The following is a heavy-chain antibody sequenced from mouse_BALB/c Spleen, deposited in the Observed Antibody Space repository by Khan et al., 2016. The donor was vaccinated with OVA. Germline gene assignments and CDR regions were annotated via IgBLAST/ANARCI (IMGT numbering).Heavy chain of an antibody. CDR1: GYSITSGYA. CDR2: ISYSSST. J-gene: IGHJ4*01. D-gene: IGHD1-2*01. CDR3: ARKNYYGDAMDY. V-gene: IGHV3-2*02. Sequence: VQLKQSGPGLVKPSQSLSLTCTVTGYSITSGYAWNWIRQFPGNKLEWMGYISYSSSTSYNPSLRSRISITRDTSKNQFFLQLNSVTTEDTATYYCARKNYYGDAMDYWGQGTLVTVSS.